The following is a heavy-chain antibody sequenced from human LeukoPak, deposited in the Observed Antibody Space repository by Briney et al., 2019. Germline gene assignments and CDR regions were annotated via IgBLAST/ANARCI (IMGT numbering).Heavy chain of an antibody. CDR3: ARGIHIDY. J-gene: IGHJ4*02. Sequence: PSESLSLTCAVYGGSFSGYYWSWIRQPPGKGLEWIGEINHSGSTNYNPSLKSRVTISVDTSRNQFSLKLSSVTAADTAVYYCARGIHIDYWGQGTLVTVSS. CDR1: GGSFSGYY. D-gene: IGHD5-18*01. V-gene: IGHV4-34*01. CDR2: INHSGST.